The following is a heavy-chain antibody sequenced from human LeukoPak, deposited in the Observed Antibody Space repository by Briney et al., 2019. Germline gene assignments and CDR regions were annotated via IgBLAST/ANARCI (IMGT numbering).Heavy chain of an antibody. Sequence: GGSLRLSCAASGFTFSSYGMHWVRQAPGKGLEWVAVISYDGSNKYYADSVKGRFTISRDNSKNTLYLQMNSLRAEDTAVYYCARDNDGYAFDIWGQGTMVTVSS. J-gene: IGHJ3*02. D-gene: IGHD1-1*01. CDR2: ISYDGSNK. V-gene: IGHV3-30*03. CDR3: ARDNDGYAFDI. CDR1: GFTFSSYG.